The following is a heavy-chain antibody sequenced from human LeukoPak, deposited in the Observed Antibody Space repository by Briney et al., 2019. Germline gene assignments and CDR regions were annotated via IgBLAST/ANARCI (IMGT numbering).Heavy chain of an antibody. CDR3: ARVSGSYGDSAY. Sequence: GGSLRLSCAASGFTFSSYSMNWVRQAPGKGLEWISYITSSSSSMYYADSVKGRFTISRDNAKNSLYLQLNSLRAEDTAVYYCARVSGSYGDSAYWGQGTLVTVSS. D-gene: IGHD1-26*01. CDR1: GFTFSSYS. CDR2: ITSSSSSM. J-gene: IGHJ4*02. V-gene: IGHV3-48*04.